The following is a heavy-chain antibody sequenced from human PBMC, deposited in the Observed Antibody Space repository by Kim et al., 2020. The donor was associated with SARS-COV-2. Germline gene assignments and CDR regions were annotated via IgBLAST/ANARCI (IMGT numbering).Heavy chain of an antibody. CDR3: ARIGGTSWTFDDY. J-gene: IGHJ4*02. V-gene: IGHV2-70*01. Sequence: YSTSLRTRLTISKDTSKNQVVLTMTNMDPVDTATYYCARIGGTSWTFDDYWGQGTLVTVSS. D-gene: IGHD3-16*01.